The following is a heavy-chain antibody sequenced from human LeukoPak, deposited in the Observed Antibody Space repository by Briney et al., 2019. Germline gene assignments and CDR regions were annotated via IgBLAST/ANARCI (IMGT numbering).Heavy chain of an antibody. D-gene: IGHD3-22*01. CDR3: TVGYYYDSSGYFGHFDY. Sequence: GGSLRLSCAASGFTFSNAWMSWVRQAPGKWLEWVGRIKSKTDGGTTDYAAPVKGRFTISRDDSKNTLYLQMNSLKTEDTAVYYCTVGYYYDSSGYFGHFDYWGQGTLVTVSS. CDR1: GFTFSNAW. J-gene: IGHJ4*02. CDR2: IKSKTDGGTT. V-gene: IGHV3-15*01.